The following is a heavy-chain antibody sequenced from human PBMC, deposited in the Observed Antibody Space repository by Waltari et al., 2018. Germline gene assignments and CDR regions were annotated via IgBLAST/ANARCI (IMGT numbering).Heavy chain of an antibody. CDR2: IYNSGST. CDR1: GGSITSYY. D-gene: IGHD6-19*01. CDR3: ARSAGSSGWYYFDY. V-gene: IGHV4-4*07. Sequence: QVQLQESGPGLVKPSETLSLTCTVSGGSITSYYWSWIRQPAGKGLEWIGRIYNSGSTNYNPALKSRVTMSVDTAKNQFSRELSNVTAADTAVYYCARSAGSSGWYYFDYWGQGTLVTVSS. J-gene: IGHJ4*02.